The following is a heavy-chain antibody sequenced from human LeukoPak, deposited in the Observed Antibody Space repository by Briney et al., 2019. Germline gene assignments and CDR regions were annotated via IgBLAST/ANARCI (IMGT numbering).Heavy chain of an antibody. CDR3: AKDNRDPYSSSGYYYYMDV. Sequence: GGSLRLSCAASGFTFDDYAVHWVRQAPGKDLEWVSLISWDGGSTYYADSVKGRFTISRDNSKNSLYLQMNSLRAEDTALYYCAKDNRDPYSSSGYYYYMDVWGKGTTVTVSS. CDR1: GFTFDDYA. J-gene: IGHJ6*03. CDR2: ISWDGGST. V-gene: IGHV3-43D*03. D-gene: IGHD6-13*01.